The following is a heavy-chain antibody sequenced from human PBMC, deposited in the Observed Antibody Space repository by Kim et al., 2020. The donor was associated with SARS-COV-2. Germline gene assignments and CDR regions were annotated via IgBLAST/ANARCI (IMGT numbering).Heavy chain of an antibody. D-gene: IGHD2-2*01. CDR3: AKDVSIVVVPAAILDY. J-gene: IGHJ4*01. V-gene: IGHV3-30*18. Sequence: GGSLRLSCAASGFTFSSYGMHWVRQAPGKGLEWVAVISYDGSNKYYADSVKGRFTISRDNSKNTLYLQMNSLRAEDTAVYYCAKDVSIVVVPAAILDYLG. CDR2: ISYDGSNK. CDR1: GFTFSSYG.